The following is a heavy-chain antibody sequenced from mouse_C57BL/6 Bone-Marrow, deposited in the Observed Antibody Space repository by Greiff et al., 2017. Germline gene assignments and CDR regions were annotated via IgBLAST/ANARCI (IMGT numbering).Heavy chain of an antibody. J-gene: IGHJ4*01. CDR3: ARRGNYDYAMDY. CDR1: GFTFSDYY. D-gene: IGHD2-1*01. V-gene: IGHV5-12*01. Sequence: EVQLQESGGGLVQPGGSLKLSCAASGFTFSDYYMYWVRQTPEKRLEWVAYISNGGGSTYSPDTVKGRFTISRDNAKNTLYLQMSRLKSEDTAMYYCARRGNYDYAMDYWGQGTSVTVSS. CDR2: ISNGGGST.